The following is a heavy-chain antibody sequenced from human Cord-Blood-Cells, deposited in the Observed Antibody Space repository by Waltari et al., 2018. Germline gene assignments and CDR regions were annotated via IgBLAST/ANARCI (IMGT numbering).Heavy chain of an antibody. CDR1: GGSFSGYY. Sequence: QVQLQQWGAGLLKPSETLSLTCAVYGGSFSGYYWSWIRQPPGKGLEWIGEINHSGSTNDNPSLKSRVTISVDTSKNQFSLKLSSVTAADTAVYYWARAGNLYCTNGVCAFDYWGQGTLVTVSS. CDR3: ARAGNLYCTNGVCAFDY. D-gene: IGHD2-8*01. CDR2: INHSGST. V-gene: IGHV4-34*01. J-gene: IGHJ4*02.